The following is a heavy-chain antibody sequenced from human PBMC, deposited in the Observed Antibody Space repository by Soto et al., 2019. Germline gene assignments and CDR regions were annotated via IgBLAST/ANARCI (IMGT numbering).Heavy chain of an antibody. J-gene: IGHJ5*02. CDR1: GFSLSNARMG. CDR3: ARFSGYSSGWHQGFGWFDP. V-gene: IGHV2-26*01. Sequence: ASGPTLVNPTETLTLTCTVSGFSLSNARMGVSWIRQPPGKALEWLAHIFSNDEKSYSTSLKSRLTISKDTSKSQVVLTMTNMDPVDTATYYCARFSGYSSGWHQGFGWFDPWGQGTLVTVSS. CDR2: IFSNDEK. D-gene: IGHD6-19*01.